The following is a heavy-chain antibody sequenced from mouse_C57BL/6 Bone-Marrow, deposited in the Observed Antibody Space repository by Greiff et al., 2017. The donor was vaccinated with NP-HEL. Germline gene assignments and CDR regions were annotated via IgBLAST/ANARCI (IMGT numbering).Heavy chain of an antibody. CDR3: AKFYDGYENYAMDY. J-gene: IGHJ4*01. CDR1: GYTFTSYW. CDR2: IHPNSGST. V-gene: IGHV1-64*01. Sequence: VQLQQPGAELVKPGASVKLSCKASGYTFTSYWMHWVKQRPGQGLEWIGMIHPNSGSTNYNEKFKSKATLTVDKSSSTAYMQLSSLTSEDSAVYYCAKFYDGYENYAMDYWGQGTSVTVSS. D-gene: IGHD2-2*01.